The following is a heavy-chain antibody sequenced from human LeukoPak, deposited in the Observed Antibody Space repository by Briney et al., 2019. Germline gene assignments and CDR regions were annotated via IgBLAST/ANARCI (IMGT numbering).Heavy chain of an antibody. D-gene: IGHD2-2*01. CDR2: ISSNGGST. V-gene: IGHV3-64D*06. CDR3: ANIVVVPVNQYYGMDV. CDR1: GFTFSSYA. J-gene: IGHJ6*02. Sequence: PGGSLRLSCSASGFTFSSYAMHWVRQAPGKGLEYVSAISSNGGSTYYADSVKGRFIISRDNSKNTLYLQMSSLRAEDTAVYYCANIVVVPVNQYYGMDVWGQGTTVTVSS.